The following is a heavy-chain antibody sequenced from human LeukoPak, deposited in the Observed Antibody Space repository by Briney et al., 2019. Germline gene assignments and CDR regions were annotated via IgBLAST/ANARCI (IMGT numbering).Heavy chain of an antibody. J-gene: IGHJ6*03. CDR3: ATQPGYYYYMDV. CDR1: GGSMSSTSYY. Sequence: SETLSLTCTVSGGSMSSTSYYWDWIRQSPEKGVEWIGSVYYSGSTYYNPSLKSRVTISVDTSMNQFSLKLSSVTAADTAVYYCATQPGYYYYMDVWGKGTTVTVSS. CDR2: VYYSGST. V-gene: IGHV4-39*01.